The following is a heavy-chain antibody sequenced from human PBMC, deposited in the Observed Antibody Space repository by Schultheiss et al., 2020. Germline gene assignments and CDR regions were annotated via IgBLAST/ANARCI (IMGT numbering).Heavy chain of an antibody. J-gene: IGHJ4*02. CDR3: VRQAPYYDFWSGYHDY. CDR1: GASISSSSYF. CDR2: ISYSGSI. Sequence: SETLSLTCSVSGASISSSSYFWGWIRQPPGRGLEWIATISYSGSIYYNPSLKSRVTISVDTSKNQFSLKMISVTAADTAVFYCVRQAPYYDFWSGYHDYWGQGTLVTVSS. V-gene: IGHV4-39*01. D-gene: IGHD3-3*01.